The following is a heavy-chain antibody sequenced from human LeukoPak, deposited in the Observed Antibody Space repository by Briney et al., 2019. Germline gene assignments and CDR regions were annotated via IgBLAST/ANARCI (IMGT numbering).Heavy chain of an antibody. J-gene: IGHJ4*02. V-gene: IGHV3-21*01. CDR3: ARGNYGDLRY. CDR2: ISSSSSYT. Sequence: GGSLRLSCAASGFTFSSYSMNWVRQAPGKGLEWVSSISSSSSYTYYADSVKGRFTISRDNAKNSLYLQMNSLRAEDTAVYYCARGNYGDLRYWGQGTLVTVSS. CDR1: GFTFSSYS. D-gene: IGHD4-17*01.